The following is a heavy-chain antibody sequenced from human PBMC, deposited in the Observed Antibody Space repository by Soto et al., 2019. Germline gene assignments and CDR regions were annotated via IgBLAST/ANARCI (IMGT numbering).Heavy chain of an antibody. J-gene: IGHJ6*02. CDR1: GYTFTSYG. V-gene: IGHV1-18*01. CDR3: AKDGHSGSSSSLNGMDV. D-gene: IGHD6-6*01. CDR2: ISAYNGNT. Sequence: ASVKVSCKASGYTFTSYGISWVRQAPGQWLEWMGWISAYNGNTNYAQKLQGRVTMTTDTSTNTAYMELSSLRSEDTAVYYCAKDGHSGSSSSLNGMDVWGQGTTVTVSS.